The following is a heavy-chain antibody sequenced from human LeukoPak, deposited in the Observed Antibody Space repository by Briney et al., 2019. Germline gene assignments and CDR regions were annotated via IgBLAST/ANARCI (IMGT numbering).Heavy chain of an antibody. CDR1: GFTFSSYW. CDR2: IKQDGSEK. V-gene: IGHV3-7*01. CDR3: ARGIAADYFDY. J-gene: IGHJ4*02. D-gene: IGHD6-6*01. Sequence: GGSLRLSCAASGFTFSSYWMSWVRQAPGKGLEWVANIKQDGSEKYYVDSVKGRFTISRDNAKNSLYLQMNSLRAEDTAVYHCARGIAADYFDYWGQGTLVTVSS.